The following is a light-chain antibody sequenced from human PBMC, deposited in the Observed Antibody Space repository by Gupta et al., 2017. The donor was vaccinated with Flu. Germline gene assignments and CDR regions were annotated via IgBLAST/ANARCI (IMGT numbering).Light chain of an antibody. CDR3: QQSASTVWT. Sequence: PSTLSASVGDTVTITCRASQNINDYLNWYQQKPGKAPKVLIHSACSVQRGVPSRFRGSKSGTDFTLSISRQQPEDFATYYCQQSASTVWTFGEGTKVEVK. CDR1: QNINDY. CDR2: SAC. V-gene: IGKV1-39*01. J-gene: IGKJ1*01.